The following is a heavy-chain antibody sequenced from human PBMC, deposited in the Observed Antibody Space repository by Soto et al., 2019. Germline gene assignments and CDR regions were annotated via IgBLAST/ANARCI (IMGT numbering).Heavy chain of an antibody. CDR1: GLSFRNYW. J-gene: IGHJ4*02. V-gene: IGHV3-74*01. CDR3: AGCGYDWNGWD. D-gene: IGHD1-20*01. Sequence: GGSLRLSCVASGLSFRNYWVHWVRQAPGKGLEWVSRINTDGTYTSNADPVKGRFTISRDNAKNTLYLQMNSLRVEDTAVYFCAGCGYDWNGWDWGPGTLVTVSS. CDR2: INTDGTYT.